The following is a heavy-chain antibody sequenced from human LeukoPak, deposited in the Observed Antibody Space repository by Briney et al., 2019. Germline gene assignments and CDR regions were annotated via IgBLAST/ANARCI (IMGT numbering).Heavy chain of an antibody. Sequence: PGRSLRLSCAASGFTFSSYGMRWVRQAPGKGLEWVAVISYDGSNKYYADSVKGRFTISRDNSTNTLYLQMNSLRAEDTAVYYCAKDLSADGAAAAGHFDYWGQGTLVTVSS. CDR1: GFTFSSYG. V-gene: IGHV3-30*18. J-gene: IGHJ4*02. CDR2: ISYDGSNK. CDR3: AKDLSADGAAAAGHFDY. D-gene: IGHD6-13*01.